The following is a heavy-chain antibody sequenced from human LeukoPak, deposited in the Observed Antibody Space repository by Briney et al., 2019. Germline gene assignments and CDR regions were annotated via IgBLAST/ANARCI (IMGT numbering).Heavy chain of an antibody. CDR1: GGSISSYY. J-gene: IGHJ4*02. D-gene: IGHD6-19*01. V-gene: IGHV4-59*01. CDR2: IYYSGST. CDR3: ARGREWLFYFDY. Sequence: SETLSLTCTVSGGSISSYYWSWIRQPPGEGLEWIGYIYYSGSTNYNPSLKSRVTISVDTSKNQFSLKLSSVTAADTAVYYCARGREWLFYFDYWGQGTLVTVSS.